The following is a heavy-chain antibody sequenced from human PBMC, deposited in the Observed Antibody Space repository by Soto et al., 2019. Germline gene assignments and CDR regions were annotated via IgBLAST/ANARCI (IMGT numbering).Heavy chain of an antibody. D-gene: IGHD7-27*01. CDR3: ARGRVEPGEIAYYYYHGMDV. Sequence: SEALSLTCSVSNDSMSNVFWSWIRQPRGKGLEWIGYIYYSGTTNYNPSLRSRVTMAVDRSKNQFSLKLHSVTAADTAVYYCARGRVEPGEIAYYYYHGMDVWGLGTTVTVSS. V-gene: IGHV4-59*01. J-gene: IGHJ6*02. CDR1: NDSMSNVF. CDR2: IYYSGTT.